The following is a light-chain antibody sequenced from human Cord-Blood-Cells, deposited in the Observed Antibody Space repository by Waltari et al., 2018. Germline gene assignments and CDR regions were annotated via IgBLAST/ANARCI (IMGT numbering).Light chain of an antibody. CDR1: QSVSSN. CDR3: QQYNNWPPGT. J-gene: IGKJ1*01. V-gene: IGKV3-15*01. Sequence: EIVMTQSPATLSVSPGERATLSCRARQSVSSNFAWSQQKPGQVPRLLSYGASTRATGSPARFSGSGSGTEYTLTISSLQSEDFAVYYCQQYNNWPPGTFGQGTKVEIK. CDR2: GAS.